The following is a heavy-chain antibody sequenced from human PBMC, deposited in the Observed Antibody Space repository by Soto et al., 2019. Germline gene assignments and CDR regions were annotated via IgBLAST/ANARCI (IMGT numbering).Heavy chain of an antibody. D-gene: IGHD3-22*01. Sequence: QVQLVESGGGVVQPGRSLRLSCAASGFTFSSYAMHWVRQAPGKGLEWVAVISYDGSNKYYADSVKGRFTISRDNAKNTLYLQINSLRAEKQDVYYCASVKMEEVVSTSWYYGMDVWGQGTTVTVSS. CDR1: GFTFSSYA. J-gene: IGHJ6*02. CDR2: ISYDGSNK. V-gene: IGHV3-30-3*01. CDR3: ASVKMEEVVSTSWYYGMDV.